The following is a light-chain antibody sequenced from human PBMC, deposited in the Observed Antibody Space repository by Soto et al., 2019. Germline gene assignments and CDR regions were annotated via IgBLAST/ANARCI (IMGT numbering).Light chain of an antibody. CDR3: QQRDSWIT. V-gene: IGKV3-11*01. CDR1: QSVSNY. J-gene: IGKJ5*01. CDR2: DAS. Sequence: IVLTQSPATLSLCPGETAILSCRASQSVSNYLSWYQQKPGQAPRLLIYDASNRAPGIPARFSGSGSGTDFTLTISSLEPEDFALYYCQQRDSWITFGQGTRLEIE.